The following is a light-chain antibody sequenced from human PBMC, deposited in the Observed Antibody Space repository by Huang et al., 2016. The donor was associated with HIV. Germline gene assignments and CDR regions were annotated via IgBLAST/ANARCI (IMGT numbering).Light chain of an antibody. CDR2: GTS. J-gene: IGKJ1*01. V-gene: IGKV3-20*01. CDR3: QQYVRSPWT. Sequence: EIVLTQSPGTLSLSPGERAALSCRASQRFSPTYLAWYQQRPGQGPRLLIYGTSTRATGIPDRFSGSGSGTDFTLTISRLEPEDFAMYYCQQYVRSPWTFGQGTKVEIK. CDR1: QRFSPTY.